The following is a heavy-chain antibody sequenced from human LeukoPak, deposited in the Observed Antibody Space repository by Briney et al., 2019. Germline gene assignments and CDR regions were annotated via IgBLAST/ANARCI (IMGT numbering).Heavy chain of an antibody. J-gene: IGHJ4*02. V-gene: IGHV1-69*01. CDR2: IILIFVTA. CDR3: AREKTMSPGICSSTSCYRDS. Sequence: SVKVSCKASGGTFSSYAICCVRQAPRQGLEWMGGIILIFVTANYAQKFQGRVTTTADETTSTDYMELRSGRSQSPAVYYCAREKTMSPGICSSTSCYRDSWGQKTLLTVSS. D-gene: IGHD2-2*01. CDR1: GGTFSSYA.